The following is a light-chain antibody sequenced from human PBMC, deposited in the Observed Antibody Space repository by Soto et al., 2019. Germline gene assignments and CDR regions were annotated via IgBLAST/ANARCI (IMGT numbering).Light chain of an antibody. CDR3: QQDYTFSYT. Sequence: DIVMTQSPDSLAVSLGERATINCKSSQSVFYSANNKNYLAWYQQKPGQPPKLLIYWASTRESGVHDRFSGSGSGADFTLTISSLQAEDVAVYYCQQDYTFSYTFGQGTKLEIK. V-gene: IGKV4-1*01. CDR2: WAS. CDR1: QSVFYSANNKNY. J-gene: IGKJ2*01.